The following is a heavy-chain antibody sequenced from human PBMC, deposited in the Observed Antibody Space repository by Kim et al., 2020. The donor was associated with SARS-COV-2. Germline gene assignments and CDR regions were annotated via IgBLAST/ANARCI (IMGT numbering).Heavy chain of an antibody. CDR2: ISAYNGNT. V-gene: IGHV1-18*04. J-gene: IGHJ5*02. Sequence: ASVKVSCKASGYTFTSYGISWVRQAPGQGLEWMGWISAYNGNTNYAQKLQGRVTMTTDTSTSTAYMELRSLRSDDTAVYYCARAGHIVVVTPQIAWFDPWGQGTLVTVSS. CDR1: GYTFTSYG. CDR3: ARAGHIVVVTPQIAWFDP. D-gene: IGHD2-21*02.